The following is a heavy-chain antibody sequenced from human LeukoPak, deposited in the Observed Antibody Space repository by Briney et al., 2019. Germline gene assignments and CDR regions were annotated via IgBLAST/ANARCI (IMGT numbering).Heavy chain of an antibody. Sequence: SETLSLTCTVSDGSISSNYWSWIRQPPGKGLEWIGYIYYSGSTNYNPSLKSRVTISVDTSKNQFSLKLSSVTAADTAVYYCARPSTSSGDAFDIWGQGTMVTVSS. CDR3: ARPSTSSGDAFDI. CDR2: IYYSGST. V-gene: IGHV4-59*08. J-gene: IGHJ3*02. CDR1: DGSISSNY. D-gene: IGHD3-22*01.